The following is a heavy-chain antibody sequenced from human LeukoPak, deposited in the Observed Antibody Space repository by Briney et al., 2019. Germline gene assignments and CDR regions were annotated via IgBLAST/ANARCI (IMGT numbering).Heavy chain of an antibody. CDR3: ARSEEMATTRGGFDY. J-gene: IGHJ4*02. CDR1: GGPISYY. D-gene: IGHD5-24*01. CDR2: IYYSGST. V-gene: IGHV4-4*08. Sequence: SETLSLTCSVSGGPISYYWSWIRQPPGKGLEWIGYIYYSGSTTPSGTATYNPSLESRVTISVDTSKNQFSLKLRSVIAADAAVYYCARSEEMATTRGGFDYWGQGTLVTVSS.